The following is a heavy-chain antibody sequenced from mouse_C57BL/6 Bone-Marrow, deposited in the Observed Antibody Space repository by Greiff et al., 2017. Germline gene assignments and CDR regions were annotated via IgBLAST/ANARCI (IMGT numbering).Heavy chain of an antibody. J-gene: IGHJ2*01. CDR3: ARCKGVATNFDY. CDR1: GYTFTSYG. Sequence: QVQLQQSGAELARPGASVKLSCKASGYTFTSYGISWVKQRPGQGLEWIGEIYPRSGNTYYNEKFKGKATLTADKSSSTAYMELRSLTSEDSAVYFCARCKGVATNFDYWGQGTTLTVSS. V-gene: IGHV1-81*01. D-gene: IGHD1-1*01. CDR2: IYPRSGNT.